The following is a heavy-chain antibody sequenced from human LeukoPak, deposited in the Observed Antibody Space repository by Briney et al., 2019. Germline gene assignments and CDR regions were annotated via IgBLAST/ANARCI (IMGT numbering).Heavy chain of an antibody. CDR1: GYTFTTYA. J-gene: IGHJ4*02. CDR2: INAGNGNT. D-gene: IGHD3-22*01. V-gene: IGHV1-3*01. Sequence: GASVKVSFKASGYTFTTYAMHWVRQAPGQRLEWMGWINAGNGNTKYSQKFQGRVTITRDTSANTAYMELSSLRSEDTAVYYCARDDSSGYSPNLDYWGQGTLVTVSS. CDR3: ARDDSSGYSPNLDY.